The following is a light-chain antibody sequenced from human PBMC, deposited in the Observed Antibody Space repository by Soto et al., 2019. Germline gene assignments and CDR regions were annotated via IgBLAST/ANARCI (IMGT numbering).Light chain of an antibody. CDR3: QQYDNWPPTP. V-gene: IGKV3-15*01. J-gene: IGKJ5*01. CDR1: QSVSSN. Sequence: EVVMTQSPATLPGSLGERATLSCRASQSVSSNVAWYQQKPGLAPRLLIHTSATRATGIPARFSGRGSGTFFTLTISGLQSEDFATYYCQQYDNWPPTPFGQGTRL. CDR2: TSA.